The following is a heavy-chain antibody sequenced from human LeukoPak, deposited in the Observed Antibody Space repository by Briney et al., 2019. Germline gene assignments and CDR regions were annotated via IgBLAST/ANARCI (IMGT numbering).Heavy chain of an antibody. Sequence: PGGSLRLPCAASGFTFSSYAMHWVRQAPGKGLEWVAVISYDGSNKYYADSVKGRFTISRDNSKNTLYLQMNSLRAEDTAVYYCAREDGDSTSFDYWGQGTLVTASS. CDR1: GFTFSSYA. J-gene: IGHJ4*02. V-gene: IGHV3-30*04. CDR2: ISYDGSNK. CDR3: AREDGDSTSFDY. D-gene: IGHD5-24*01.